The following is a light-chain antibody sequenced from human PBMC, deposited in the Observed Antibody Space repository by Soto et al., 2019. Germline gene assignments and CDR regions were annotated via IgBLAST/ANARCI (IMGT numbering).Light chain of an antibody. V-gene: IGKV1-5*03. CDR2: KAS. J-gene: IGKJ1*01. CDR1: QSLSTW. CDR3: QQYNSYSRT. Sequence: DIQMTQSPSTLSASVGDRVTITCRANQSLSTWLAWYQQEPGKAPKLLIYKASHLDSGVPSRFSGSGSGTEFTITISSLQPDDFATYYCQQYNSYSRTFGQGTKVEIK.